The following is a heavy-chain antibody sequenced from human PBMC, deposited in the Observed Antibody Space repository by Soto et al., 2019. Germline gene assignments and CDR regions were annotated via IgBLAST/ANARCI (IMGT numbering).Heavy chain of an antibody. CDR2: IDYSGST. CDR3: ARRDSAAGTDCWFDP. CDR1: GGSISSSSFH. J-gene: IGHJ5*02. Sequence: QLQLQESGPGLVKPSETLSLTCTASGGSISSSSFHWGWIRQPPGKGLEWIGRIDYSGSTYYSPSLKRRVTISVDTSKNQFSRQLSYVTAADTAVYYCARRDSAAGTDCWFDPWGQGTLVTVSS. D-gene: IGHD6-13*01. V-gene: IGHV4-39*01.